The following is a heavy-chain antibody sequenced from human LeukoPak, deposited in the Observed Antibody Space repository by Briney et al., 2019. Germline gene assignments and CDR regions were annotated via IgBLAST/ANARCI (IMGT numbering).Heavy chain of an antibody. CDR3: ANQRLIEGFGESFLFDY. V-gene: IGHV1-69*13. CDR1: GGTFSSYA. CDR2: IIPIFGTA. Sequence: SVKVSCKASGGTFSSYAISWVRQAPGQGLEWMGGIIPIFGTANYAQKFQGRVTITADESTSTAYMELSSLRAEDTAVYYCANQRLIEGFGESFLFDYWGQGTLVTVSS. J-gene: IGHJ4*02. D-gene: IGHD3-10*01.